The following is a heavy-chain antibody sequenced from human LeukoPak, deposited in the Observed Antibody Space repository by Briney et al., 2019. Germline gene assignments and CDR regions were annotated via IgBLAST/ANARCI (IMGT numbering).Heavy chain of an antibody. J-gene: IGHJ5*02. V-gene: IGHV5-51*01. CDR1: GYSFSSYW. CDR2: IFPGDSDT. Sequence: GESLKISCKGSGYSFSSYWIGWVRQMPGKGLEWVGIIFPGDSDTRYSPSFQGQVTISADKSISTAYLQWSSLKASDTAMYYCARRLSYYGSGSSNWFDPWGQGTLVTVSS. CDR3: ARRLSYYGSGSSNWFDP. D-gene: IGHD3-10*01.